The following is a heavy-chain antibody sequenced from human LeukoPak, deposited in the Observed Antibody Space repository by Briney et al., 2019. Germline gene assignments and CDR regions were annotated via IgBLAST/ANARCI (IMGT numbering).Heavy chain of an antibody. CDR3: ARVTGYVIEDYFDY. J-gene: IGHJ4*02. Sequence: SETLSLTCTVSGGSIRNYYWSWIRQPPGKGLEWIGYIYYSGSTNYKPSLKSRVTISVETSKNQFSLKLRSVTAADTAVYYCARVTGYVIEDYFDYWGQGNLVNVSS. V-gene: IGHV4-59*01. CDR2: IYYSGST. D-gene: IGHD3-22*01. CDR1: GGSIRNYY.